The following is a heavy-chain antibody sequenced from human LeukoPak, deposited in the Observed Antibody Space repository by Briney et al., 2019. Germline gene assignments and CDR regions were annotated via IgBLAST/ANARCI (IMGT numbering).Heavy chain of an antibody. Sequence: GGSLRLSCAASGFTFSSYVISWVRQTPGEGLEWVSSISGSGGRTYYADSVKGRFTISRDNSMDTLYLHMNSLRAEDTAVYYCANGQLWSPSHWGQGTLVTVSS. CDR1: GFTFSSYV. V-gene: IGHV3-23*01. J-gene: IGHJ4*02. CDR3: ANGQLWSPSH. D-gene: IGHD5-18*01. CDR2: ISGSGGRT.